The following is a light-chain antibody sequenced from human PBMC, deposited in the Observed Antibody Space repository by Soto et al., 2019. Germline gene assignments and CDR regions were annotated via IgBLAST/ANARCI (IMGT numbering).Light chain of an antibody. CDR3: GTRDDSRTGFV. Sequence: QSVLTQPPSVSVAPGQSVTISCSGSTSNVAINSVSWYQQVPGTSPKLLIYDNGKRPSGIPDRFSGSKSGTSATLDITGLQTGDEAEYYCGTRDDSRTGFVFGTGTKLTVL. CDR2: DNG. V-gene: IGLV1-51*01. CDR1: TSNVAINS. J-gene: IGLJ1*01.